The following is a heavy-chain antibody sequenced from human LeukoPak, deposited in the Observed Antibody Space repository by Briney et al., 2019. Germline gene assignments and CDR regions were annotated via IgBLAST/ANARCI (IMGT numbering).Heavy chain of an antibody. CDR1: GASIISDTYY. CDR2: INHSGST. D-gene: IGHD3-10*01. J-gene: IGHJ4*02. CDR3: ARSRRLVRGVDY. Sequence: KPSETLSLTCTVSGASIISDTYYWGWIRQPPGKGLEWIGEINHSGSTNYNPSLKSRVTISVDTSKNQFSLKLSSVTAADTAVYYCARSRRLVRGVDYWGQGTLVTVSS. V-gene: IGHV4-39*07.